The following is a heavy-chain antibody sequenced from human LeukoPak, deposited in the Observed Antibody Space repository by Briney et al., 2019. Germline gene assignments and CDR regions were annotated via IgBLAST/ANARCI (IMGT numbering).Heavy chain of an antibody. Sequence: PGGSLRLSCAASGFTFSSYGMHWVRQAPGKGLEWVAVIWYDGSNKYYADSVKGRFTISRDNSKNTLYLQMNSLRAEDTAVYYCARRGRHDFQDYYYYGRDVWGQGTTVSVSS. V-gene: IGHV3-33*01. CDR2: IWYDGSNK. CDR3: ARRGRHDFQDYYYYGRDV. CDR1: GFTFSSYG. D-gene: IGHD1-26*01. J-gene: IGHJ6*02.